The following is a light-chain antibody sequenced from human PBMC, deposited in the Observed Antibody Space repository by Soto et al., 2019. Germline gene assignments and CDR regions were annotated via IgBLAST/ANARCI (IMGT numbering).Light chain of an antibody. CDR2: GAS. V-gene: IGKV3-15*01. CDR3: QQSSSSPLT. Sequence: DIVMTQSPATLSVAPGERVTFSCRASQGVSRKLAWYQHKPGQAPRLLISGASTGATGIPARFSGSGSGIDFTPTISNLQPDDFATYYCQQSSSSPLTFGGGTKVDIK. J-gene: IGKJ4*01. CDR1: QGVSRK.